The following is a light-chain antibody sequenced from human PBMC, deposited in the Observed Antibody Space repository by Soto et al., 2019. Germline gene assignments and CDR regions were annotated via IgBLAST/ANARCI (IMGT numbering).Light chain of an antibody. CDR1: QSITSRY. CDR2: DAS. CDR3: QQYGRAPRT. J-gene: IGKJ3*01. V-gene: IGKV3-20*01. Sequence: EIVLTQSPGTLSLSPGETATLSCRASQSITSRYVAWYQQKSGQAPRLVIYDASNRATGIPDRFSGSGSGTDFTLTISRLEPEDFAVYYCQQYGRAPRTFGPGTKVDFK.